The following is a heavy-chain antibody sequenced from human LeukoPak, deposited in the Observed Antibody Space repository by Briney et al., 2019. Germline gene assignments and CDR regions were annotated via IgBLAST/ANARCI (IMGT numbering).Heavy chain of an antibody. CDR2: IKQDGSEK. D-gene: IGHD2-21*01. V-gene: IGHV3-7*03. CDR1: GFTLSNYS. J-gene: IGHJ4*02. CDR3: AREPEHIDY. Sequence: GGSLRLSCAASGFTLSNYSMNWVRQAPGKGLEWVANIKQDGSEKYYVDFVKGRFTISRDNAKNSLYLQMNSLRAEDTAVYYCAREPEHIDYWGQGTLVTVSS.